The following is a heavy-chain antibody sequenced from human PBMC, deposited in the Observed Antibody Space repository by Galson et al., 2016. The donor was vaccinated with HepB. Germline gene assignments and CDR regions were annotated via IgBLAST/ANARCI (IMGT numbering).Heavy chain of an antibody. CDR1: GLTFSTYS. CDR2: ISSSRNTM. V-gene: IGHV3-48*02. Sequence: SLRLSCAASGLTFSTYSINWVRQAPGKGLEWISYISSSRNTMYYADSVEGRFTISRDNARNSLYLQMNSLRHEDTAVFYCVRDQGRTFDYWGQGTLVIVSS. J-gene: IGHJ4*02. CDR3: VRDQGRTFDY.